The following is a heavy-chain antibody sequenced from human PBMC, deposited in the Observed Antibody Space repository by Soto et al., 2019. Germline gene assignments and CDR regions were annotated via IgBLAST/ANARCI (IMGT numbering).Heavy chain of an antibody. Sequence: SETLSLTCTVSGGSISSGDYYWSWIRQPPGKGLEWIGYIYYSGSTYYNPSLKSRVTISVDTSKNQFSLKLSSVTAADTAVYYCARVGGSYYDSSGYSPTIDYWGQGTLVTSPQ. V-gene: IGHV4-30-4*01. D-gene: IGHD3-22*01. CDR2: IYYSGST. CDR1: GGSISSGDYY. J-gene: IGHJ4*02. CDR3: ARVGGSYYDSSGYSPTIDY.